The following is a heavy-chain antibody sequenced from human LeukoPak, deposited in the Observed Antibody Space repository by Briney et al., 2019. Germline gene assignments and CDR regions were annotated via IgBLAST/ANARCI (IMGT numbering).Heavy chain of an antibody. CDR1: GYTFTGYY. J-gene: IGHJ4*02. D-gene: IGHD4-17*01. V-gene: IGHV1-2*02. Sequence: ASVKVSCKASGYTFTGYYMHWVGQAPGQGLEWMGWINPNSGGTNYAQKFQGRVTMTRDTSISTAYMELSRLRSDDTAVYYCASSDYGDYVFNYWGQGTLVTVSS. CDR2: INPNSGGT. CDR3: ASSDYGDYVFNY.